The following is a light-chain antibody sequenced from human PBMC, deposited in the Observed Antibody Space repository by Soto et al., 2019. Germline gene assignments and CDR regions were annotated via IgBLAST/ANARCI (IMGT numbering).Light chain of an antibody. CDR2: AAS. CDR3: QQYNSYSPLT. CDR1: QGIRDD. V-gene: IGKV1-17*01. Sequence: DIQMTQSPSSLSASVGDRVTITCRASQGIRDDLGWYQQKPGKAPTRLIYAASSLQSGVPSRFSGSGSGTEFSLTISSLQPDDFATYCCQQYNSYSPLTFGGGTKVDIK. J-gene: IGKJ4*01.